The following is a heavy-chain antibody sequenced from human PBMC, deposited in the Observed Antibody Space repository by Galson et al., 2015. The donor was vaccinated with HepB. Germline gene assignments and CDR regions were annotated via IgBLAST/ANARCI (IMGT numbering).Heavy chain of an antibody. CDR3: ARVWTDGSSWSWTPPLANGYFDL. J-gene: IGHJ2*01. V-gene: IGHV3-48*02. CDR2: ISSSSSTI. Sequence: SLRLSCAASGFTFSSYSMNWVRQAPGKGLEWVSYISSSSSTIYYADSVKGRFTISRDNAKNSLYLQMSSLRDEDTAVYYCARVWTDGSSWSWTPPLANGYFDLWGRGTLVTVSS. CDR1: GFTFSSYS. D-gene: IGHD6-13*01.